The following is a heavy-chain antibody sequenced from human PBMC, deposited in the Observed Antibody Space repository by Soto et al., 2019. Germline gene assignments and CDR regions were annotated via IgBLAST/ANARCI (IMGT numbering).Heavy chain of an antibody. CDR3: AREGGAYCSGGSCYLFSNWFDP. CDR1: GGSISSGGYY. CDR2: IYYSGST. V-gene: IGHV4-31*03. D-gene: IGHD2-15*01. Sequence: QVQLQESGPGLVKPSQTLSLTCTVSGGSISSGGYYWSWIRQHPGKGLEWIGYIYYSGSTYYNPSLKSRVTISVDTSNNQFSLKLSSVTAADTAVYYCAREGGAYCSGGSCYLFSNWFDPWGQGTLVTVSS. J-gene: IGHJ5*02.